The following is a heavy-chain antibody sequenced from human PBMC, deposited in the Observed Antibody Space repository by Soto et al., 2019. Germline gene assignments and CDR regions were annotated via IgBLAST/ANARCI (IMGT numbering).Heavy chain of an antibody. CDR1: GFTFTKSW. V-gene: IGHV3-74*01. J-gene: IGHJ4*02. CDR3: ARDQSVSGPTTFHY. Sequence: EVQLIESGGGLVQPGGSLRLSCAASGFTFTKSWMHWVRQTPGKGLEWVSRVNTDGSVTIYADSVKGRFTISRDNAKNTLYLQMNSLTAEDTAMYYCARDQSVSGPTTFHYWGQGALVTVSS. D-gene: IGHD6-19*01. CDR2: VNTDGSVT.